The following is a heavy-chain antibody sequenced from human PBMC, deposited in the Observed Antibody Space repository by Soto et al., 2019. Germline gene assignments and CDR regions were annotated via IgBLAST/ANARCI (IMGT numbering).Heavy chain of an antibody. Sequence: SGPTLVNPTQTLTLTCTFSGFSLSTSGMRVSWIRQPPGKALEWPARIDWDDDKFYSTSLKTRLTISKDTSKNQVVLTMTNMDPVDTATYYCARYSNGYFDYWGQGTLVTVSS. D-gene: IGHD6-13*01. CDR2: IDWDDDK. J-gene: IGHJ4*02. CDR3: ARYSNGYFDY. V-gene: IGHV2-70*04. CDR1: GFSLSTSGMR.